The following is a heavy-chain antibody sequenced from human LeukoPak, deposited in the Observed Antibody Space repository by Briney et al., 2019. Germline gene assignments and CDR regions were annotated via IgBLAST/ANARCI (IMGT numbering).Heavy chain of an antibody. J-gene: IGHJ4*02. V-gene: IGHV3-23*01. D-gene: IGHD3-22*01. CDR3: AKGYRTYYYDSSGYYPLPLNFDY. CDR1: GFTFSSYG. CDR2: ISGSGGST. Sequence: GGSLRLSCAASGFTFSSYGMSWVRQAPGKGLEWVSAISGSGGSTYYADSVKGRFTISRDNSKNTLYLQMNSLRAEDTAVYYCAKGYRTYYYDSSGYYPLPLNFDYWGQGTLVTVSS.